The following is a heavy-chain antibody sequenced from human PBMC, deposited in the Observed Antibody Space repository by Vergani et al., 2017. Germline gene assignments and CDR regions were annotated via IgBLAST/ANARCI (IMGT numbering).Heavy chain of an antibody. V-gene: IGHV3-30*18. D-gene: IGHD3-10*01. CDR1: GFSFSSHA. Sequence: QVQLAESGGGRVQPGRSLRLSCAASGFSFSSHAIHWVRQAPGKGLEWVAVISNDGGKKYYADSVKGRFTISRDNSKNTLDLQMNSLRTQDTAVYYCAKAGSVTSGSLQYNFYMDVWGKGTTVTVS. CDR3: AKAGSVTSGSLQYNFYMDV. CDR2: ISNDGGKK. J-gene: IGHJ6*03.